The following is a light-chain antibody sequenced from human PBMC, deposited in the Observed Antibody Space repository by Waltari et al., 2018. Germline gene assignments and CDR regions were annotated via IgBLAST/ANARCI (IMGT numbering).Light chain of an antibody. Sequence: QMTQSPSTPSSAIGDRVPSTCRASQRITIWLAWYQQKPGKAPKLLIYKASTLEGGVPSRFSGSGSGTEFTLTISSLQPDDFATYHCQQYNSYPYTFGQGTKLEIK. CDR2: KAS. CDR3: QQYNSYPYT. J-gene: IGKJ2*01. CDR1: QRITIW. V-gene: IGKV1-5*03.